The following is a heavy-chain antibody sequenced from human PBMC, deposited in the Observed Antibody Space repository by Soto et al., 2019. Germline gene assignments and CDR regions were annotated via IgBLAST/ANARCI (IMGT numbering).Heavy chain of an antibody. J-gene: IGHJ4*02. CDR3: AGRSSGTHGVDY. V-gene: IGHV3-33*01. CDR1: AFTFSTNG. D-gene: IGHD1-26*01. CDR2: VWSDGSKE. Sequence: GVSLRLSCAASAFTFSTNGVHWVRQAPGKWLEWVAVVWSDGSKELYADSVKDRFTSFRDNSQNTVYLQMNSLRAEDTVVYYCAGRSSGTHGVDYWGQGSMVTVGS.